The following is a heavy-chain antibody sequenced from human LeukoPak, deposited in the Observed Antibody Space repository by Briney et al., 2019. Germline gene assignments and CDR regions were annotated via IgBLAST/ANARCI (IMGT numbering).Heavy chain of an antibody. V-gene: IGHV4-31*03. CDR1: GGSISSGGYY. Sequence: PQTLSLTCTVSGGSISSGGYYWSWIRQHPGKGLEWIGYIYYSGSTYYNPSLKSRVTISVDTSKNQFSLKLSSVTAADTAVYYCARDATYYYDSSGYSFFDYWGQGTLVTVSS. CDR2: IYYSGST. J-gene: IGHJ4*02. CDR3: ARDATYYYDSSGYSFFDY. D-gene: IGHD3-22*01.